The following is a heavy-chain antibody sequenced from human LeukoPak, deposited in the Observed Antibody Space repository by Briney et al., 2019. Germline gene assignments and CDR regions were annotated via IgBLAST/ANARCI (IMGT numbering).Heavy chain of an antibody. Sequence: GGSLRLSCAASGFTFSDHYMDWIRQAPGKGLEWVGRIRNKANSYTTEYAASVKGRYTGLRDDSKNSLYLQMNSMKTEDTAVYYCVRVASLVFDYWGQGTLVTVSS. CDR2: IRNKANSYTT. J-gene: IGHJ4*02. V-gene: IGHV3-72*01. CDR3: VRVASLVFDY. D-gene: IGHD2-15*01. CDR1: GFTFSDHY.